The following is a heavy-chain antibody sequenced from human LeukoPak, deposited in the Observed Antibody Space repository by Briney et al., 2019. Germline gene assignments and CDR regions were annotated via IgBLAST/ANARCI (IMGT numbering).Heavy chain of an antibody. CDR3: ARGLNYYGSGMVLYNCCDP. CDR1: GGSISSGGYY. Sequence: SETLSLTCTVSGGSISSGGYYWGWIRQHPGKGLEWIGYIYYSGSTYYNPSLKSRVTISVDTSKNQFSLKPSSVLGADTGVYYCARGLNYYGSGMVLYNCCDPWSEGPLVTVSS. D-gene: IGHD3-10*01. CDR2: IYYSGST. J-gene: IGHJ5*02. V-gene: IGHV4-31*03.